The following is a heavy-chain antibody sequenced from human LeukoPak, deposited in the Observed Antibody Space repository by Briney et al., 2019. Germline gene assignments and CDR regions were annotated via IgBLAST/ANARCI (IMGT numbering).Heavy chain of an antibody. CDR1: GSTFSSHT. V-gene: IGHV3-23*01. CDR3: ARNDYGDNED. Sequence: GGSLRLSCAASGSTFSSHTMNWVRQAPGKGLEWVSAISGSGGSTYYADSVKGRFTISRDNSKNTLYLQMNSLRAEDTAVYYCARNDYGDNEDWGQGTLVTVSS. D-gene: IGHD4-17*01. J-gene: IGHJ4*02. CDR2: ISGSGGST.